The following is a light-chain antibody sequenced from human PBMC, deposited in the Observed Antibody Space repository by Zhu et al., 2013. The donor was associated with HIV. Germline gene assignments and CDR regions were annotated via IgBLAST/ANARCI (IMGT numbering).Light chain of an antibody. J-gene: IGKJ2*01. Sequence: DIQMTQSPSTLSASVGDRVTITCRASQSISSWSAWYQHKPGQPPKLLIFDASTLESGVPSRFSGSGFGTEFTLTINDLQPEDLGTYYCQQYMSYSFGQGTKVEF. CDR3: QQYMSYS. CDR1: QSISSW. V-gene: IGKV1-5*01. CDR2: DAS.